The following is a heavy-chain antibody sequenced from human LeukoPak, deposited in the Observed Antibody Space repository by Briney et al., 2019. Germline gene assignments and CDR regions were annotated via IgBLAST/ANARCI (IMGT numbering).Heavy chain of an antibody. CDR1: GFTFDDYA. D-gene: IGHD4-17*01. CDR3: AKVPLSGLDDYGDYGRDDGAFDI. V-gene: IGHV3-9*01. CDR2: ISWNSGSI. J-gene: IGHJ3*02. Sequence: GRSLRLSCAASGFTFDDYAMHWVRHAPGKGLEWVSGISWNSGSIGYADSVKGRFTISRDNAKNSLYLQMHSLRAEDTALYYCAKVPLSGLDDYGDYGRDDGAFDIWGQGTMVTVSS.